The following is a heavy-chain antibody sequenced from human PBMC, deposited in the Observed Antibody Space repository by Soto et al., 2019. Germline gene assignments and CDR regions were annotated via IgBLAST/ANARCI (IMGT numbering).Heavy chain of an antibody. J-gene: IGHJ4*02. CDR3: AQKRVGRSWYREFDI. Sequence: GGSLRLSCDASGFTFSDYAMSWVRQSPGKGLEWASGISGVGGSTYYPDSVKGRFTISRDNSRNTVYLQMNNLTADDTAVYYCAQKRVGRSWYREFDIWGQGTLVTVSS. D-gene: IGHD1-26*01. CDR2: ISGVGGST. V-gene: IGHV3-23*01. CDR1: GFTFSDYA.